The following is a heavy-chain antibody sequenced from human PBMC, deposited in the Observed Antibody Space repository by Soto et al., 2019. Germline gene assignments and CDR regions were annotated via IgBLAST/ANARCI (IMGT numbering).Heavy chain of an antibody. D-gene: IGHD2-15*01. CDR3: GMDVYRGSSRFDY. V-gene: IGHV3-30*03. J-gene: IGHJ4*02. CDR2: ISSDGSKK. Sequence: QVQLVESGGGVVQPGRSLRLSCVASGFTFSNNGIHWVRQAPGKGLEWVAVISSDGSKKYYADSVKGRFTISRDNSKNTLYLQTNSLRAEYTAVYYCGMDVYRGSSRFDYWGQGTVVTVSS. CDR1: GFTFSNNG.